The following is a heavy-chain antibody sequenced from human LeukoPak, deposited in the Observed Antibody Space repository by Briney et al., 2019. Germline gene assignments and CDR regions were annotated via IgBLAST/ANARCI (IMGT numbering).Heavy chain of an antibody. Sequence: PGGSLELSWVVSGLTFSRATMNWVRQAQGKGLEWVSSISSTSTYINYADSVKGRFTISRDNAKKSLYLQMNGLRGEDTAMYYCASDDYGDYEDGFDVWGQGTMVTVSS. V-gene: IGHV3-21*01. J-gene: IGHJ3*01. CDR2: ISSTSTYI. D-gene: IGHD4-17*01. CDR3: ASDDYGDYEDGFDV. CDR1: GLTFSRAT.